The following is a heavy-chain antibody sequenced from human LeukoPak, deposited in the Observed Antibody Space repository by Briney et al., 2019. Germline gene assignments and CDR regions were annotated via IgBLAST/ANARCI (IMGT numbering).Heavy chain of an antibody. CDR1: GFTFSSYG. J-gene: IGHJ6*03. Sequence: GGSLRLSCAASGFTFSSYGMHWVRQAPGKGLEWVAVISYDGSNKDYADSVKGRFTISRDNSKNTLYLQMNSLRAEDTAVYYCAKDPRRGYSYGHAKRTYMDVWGKGTTVTVSS. CDR2: ISYDGSNK. V-gene: IGHV3-30*18. D-gene: IGHD5-18*01. CDR3: AKDPRRGYSYGHAKRTYMDV.